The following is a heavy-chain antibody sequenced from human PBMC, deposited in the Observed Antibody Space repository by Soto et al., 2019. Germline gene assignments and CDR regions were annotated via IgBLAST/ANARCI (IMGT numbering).Heavy chain of an antibody. V-gene: IGHV1-69*08. J-gene: IGHJ6*02. CDR1: GGTFSRYS. Sequence: QVKLVQSGAEVKKPGSSVKVSCKASGGTFSRYSSTWVRQAPGHGLEWIGRIIPIFGIASYAQKFQGRVTITADDSTSTAYMELSSLRSDDTAVYYCAREDRDRETGLVPAAIDGMDVWGQGTTVTVSS. D-gene: IGHD2-2*01. CDR2: IIPIFGIA. CDR3: AREDRDRETGLVPAAIDGMDV.